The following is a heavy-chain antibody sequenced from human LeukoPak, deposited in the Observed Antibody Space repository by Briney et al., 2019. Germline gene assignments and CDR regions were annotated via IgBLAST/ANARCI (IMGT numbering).Heavy chain of an antibody. CDR2: INAGNGDT. V-gene: IGHV1-3*01. CDR1: GYTFTSYA. Sequence: ASVKVSCKASGYTFTSYAMHWVRQAPGQRLEWMGWINAGNGDTKYSQNFQGRVTMTRDTSASTAYMELSSLRSEDTAVYYCARLRDYSNYVDYFEYWGQGTLVTVSS. D-gene: IGHD4-11*01. J-gene: IGHJ4*02. CDR3: ARLRDYSNYVDYFEY.